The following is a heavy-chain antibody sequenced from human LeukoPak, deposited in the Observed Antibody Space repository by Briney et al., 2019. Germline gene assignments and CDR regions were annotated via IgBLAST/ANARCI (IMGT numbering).Heavy chain of an antibody. Sequence: GGSLRLSCAASGFTFSNAWRSWVRQGPGKGLEWVGRIKTKTDGGTTDYAAPVKGRFTISRDDSKNTLYLQMNSLKTEDTAVYYCTTDHKTVTTPLDYWGQGTLVTVSS. D-gene: IGHD4-17*01. V-gene: IGHV3-15*01. CDR3: TTDHKTVTTPLDY. J-gene: IGHJ4*02. CDR2: IKTKTDGGTT. CDR1: GFTFSNAW.